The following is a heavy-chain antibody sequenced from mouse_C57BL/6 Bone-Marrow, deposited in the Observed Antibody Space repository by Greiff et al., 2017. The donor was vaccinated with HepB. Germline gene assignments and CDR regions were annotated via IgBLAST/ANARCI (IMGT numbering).Heavy chain of an antibody. V-gene: IGHV1-72*01. CDR1: GYTFTSYW. CDR2: IDPNSGGT. CDR3: ARGPSYYAMDY. Sequence: QVQLKQPGAELVKPGASVKLSCKASGYTFTSYWMHWVKQRPGRGLEWIGRIDPNSGGTKYNEKFKSKATLTVDKPSSTAYMQLSSLTSEDSAVYYCARGPSYYAMDYWGQGTSVTVSS. J-gene: IGHJ4*01.